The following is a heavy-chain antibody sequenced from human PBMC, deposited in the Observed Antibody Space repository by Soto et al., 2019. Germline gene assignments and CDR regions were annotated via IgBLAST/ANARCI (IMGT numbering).Heavy chain of an antibody. D-gene: IGHD6-13*01. V-gene: IGHV4-59*01. CDR1: GGSISSYY. CDR3: ARGPDYSNFDS. Sequence: SDTLSLTCTVSGGSISSYYWSWIRQPPGKGLEWIGYIYYSGSTNYNPSLKSRVTISVDTSKNQFSLKLSSVTAADTAVYYCARGPDYSNFDSWGQGTLVTVSS. J-gene: IGHJ4*02. CDR2: IYYSGST.